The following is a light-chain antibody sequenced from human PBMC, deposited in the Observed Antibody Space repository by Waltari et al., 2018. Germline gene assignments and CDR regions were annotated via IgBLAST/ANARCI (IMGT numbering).Light chain of an antibody. J-gene: IGLJ1*01. CDR1: SSNIGSNY. Sequence: QSVLTQPPSASGTPGQRVTISCSGRSSNIGSNYVYWYQQLPGTAPKLLIYRNNHRPSGVPDRFSGSKSGTSASLAISGLRSEDEADYYCAACDDSLSGHVFGTGTKVTVL. CDR2: RNN. CDR3: AACDDSLSGHV. V-gene: IGLV1-47*01.